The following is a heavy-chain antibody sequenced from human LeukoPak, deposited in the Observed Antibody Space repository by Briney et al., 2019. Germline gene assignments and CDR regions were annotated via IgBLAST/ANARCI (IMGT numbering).Heavy chain of an antibody. J-gene: IGHJ4*02. D-gene: IGHD6-13*01. CDR1: GFTFSSYA. Sequence: GRSLRLSCAASGFTFSSYAMHWVRQAPGKGLEWVAVISYDGSNKYYADSVKGRFTISRDNAKNSLYLQMNSLRAEDTAVYYCARGGREAGVAAAGLDYWGQGTLVTVSS. CDR3: ARGGREAGVAAAGLDY. CDR2: ISYDGSNK. V-gene: IGHV3-30-3*01.